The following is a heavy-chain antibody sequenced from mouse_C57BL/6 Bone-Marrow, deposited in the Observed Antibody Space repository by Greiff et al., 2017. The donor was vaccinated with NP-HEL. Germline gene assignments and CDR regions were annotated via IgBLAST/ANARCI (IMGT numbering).Heavy chain of an antibody. CDR1: GFTFSDFY. J-gene: IGHJ4*01. D-gene: IGHD4-1*02. Sequence: EVKLVESGGGLVQSGRSLRLSCATSGFTFSDFYMEWVRQAPGKGLEWIAASRNKANDYTTEYSASVKGRFIVSRDTSQSILYLQMNALRAEDTAIYYCARANWDENYAMDYWGQGTSVTVSS. CDR3: ARANWDENYAMDY. V-gene: IGHV7-1*01. CDR2: SRNKANDYTT.